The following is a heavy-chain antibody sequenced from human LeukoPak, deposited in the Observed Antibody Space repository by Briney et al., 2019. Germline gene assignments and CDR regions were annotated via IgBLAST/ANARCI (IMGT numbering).Heavy chain of an antibody. J-gene: IGHJ4*02. Sequence: GGSLRLSCITSGFTFGDYAVSWVRQAPGKGLEWVGFIRTNAYGGTTEYAASVQGRFTASRDDSKSIAYLQMNGLKTEDTAVYYCARVRMGGYSYGYIGYWGQGTLVTVSS. V-gene: IGHV3-49*04. CDR3: ARVRMGGYSYGYIGY. CDR2: IRTNAYGGTT. D-gene: IGHD5-18*01. CDR1: GFTFGDYA.